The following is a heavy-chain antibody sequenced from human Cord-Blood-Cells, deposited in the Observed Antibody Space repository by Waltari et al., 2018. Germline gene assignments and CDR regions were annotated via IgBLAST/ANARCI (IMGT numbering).Heavy chain of an antibody. J-gene: IGHJ4*02. Sequence: QVQLQESGPGLVKPSETLSLTCAVSGYSISRGYYWGWIRQPPGKGLEWIGSIYHSGSTYYNPSLKSRVTISVDTSKNQFSLKLSSVTAADTAVYYCARADGSGSREFDYWGQGTLVTVSS. CDR3: ARADGSGSREFDY. CDR1: GYSISRGYY. V-gene: IGHV4-38-2*01. D-gene: IGHD3-10*01. CDR2: IYHSGST.